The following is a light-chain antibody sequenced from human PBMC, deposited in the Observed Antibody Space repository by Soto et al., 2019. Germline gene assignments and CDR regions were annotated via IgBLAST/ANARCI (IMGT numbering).Light chain of an antibody. CDR2: AAS. Sequence: AIQMTQSPSSLSASVGDRVTITCRASQGIRNDLGWYQQKPGKAPKLLIYAASSLQSGVPSRFSGSGSGKEFTLTLSSRQPEQFATYYCLEDYNYPRTFGQGAKVEIK. CDR1: QGIRND. J-gene: IGKJ1*01. V-gene: IGKV1-6*01. CDR3: LEDYNYPRT.